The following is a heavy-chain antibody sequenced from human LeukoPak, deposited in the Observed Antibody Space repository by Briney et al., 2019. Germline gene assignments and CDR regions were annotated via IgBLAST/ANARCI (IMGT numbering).Heavy chain of an antibody. Sequence: GGSLRLSCAASGFTFSSYAMSWVRQAPGKGLEWVSAMRGSGGSTYYADSVKGRFTISRDNSKNTLYLQMHSLRAEDTAVYYCAKDTEPYYYDSSGLGAFDIWGQGTMVTVSS. J-gene: IGHJ3*02. D-gene: IGHD3-22*01. CDR3: AKDTEPYYYDSSGLGAFDI. CDR2: MRGSGGST. CDR1: GFTFSSYA. V-gene: IGHV3-23*01.